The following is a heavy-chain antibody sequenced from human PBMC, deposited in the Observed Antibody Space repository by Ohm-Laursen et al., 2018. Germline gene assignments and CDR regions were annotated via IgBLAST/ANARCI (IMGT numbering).Heavy chain of an antibody. CDR3: AKNRVGANRTING. V-gene: IGHV3-23*01. J-gene: IGHJ4*02. D-gene: IGHD1-26*01. CDR1: GFTFSSYA. Sequence: SLRLSCAASGFTFSSYAMSWVRQAPGKGLEWVSAISGSGGSTYYADSVKGRFTISRDNSKNTLYLQMNSLRAEDTAVYYCAKNRVGANRTINGWGQGTLVTVSS. CDR2: ISGSGGST.